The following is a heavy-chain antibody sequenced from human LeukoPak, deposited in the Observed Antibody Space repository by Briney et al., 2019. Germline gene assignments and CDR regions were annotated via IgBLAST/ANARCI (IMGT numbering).Heavy chain of an antibody. CDR1: GFTFSSYA. CDR2: ISGSGGGT. D-gene: IGHD2/OR15-2a*01. J-gene: IGHJ4*02. V-gene: IGHV3-23*01. Sequence: GGSLRLSCAASGFTFSSYAMSWVRQAPGKGLEWVSAISGSGGGTYYADSVKGRFTISRDNSKNTLYLQMNSLSAEDTAVYYCAKDLGLSRPTFGGGYWGQGTLVTVSS. CDR3: AKDLGLSRPTFGGGY.